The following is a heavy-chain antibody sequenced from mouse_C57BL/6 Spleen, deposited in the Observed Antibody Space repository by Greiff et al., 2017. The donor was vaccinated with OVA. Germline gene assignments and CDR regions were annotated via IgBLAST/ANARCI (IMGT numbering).Heavy chain of an antibody. Sequence: VQLQQSGAELARPGASVKLSCKASGYTFTSYGISWVKQRTGQGLEWIGEIYPRSGNTYYNEKFKGKATLTADKSSSTAYMELRSLTSEDSAVYVCARRGIYDGYYGAMDYWGQGTSVTVSS. V-gene: IGHV1-81*01. CDR1: GYTFTSYG. CDR2: IYPRSGNT. J-gene: IGHJ4*01. CDR3: ARRGIYDGYYGAMDY. D-gene: IGHD2-3*01.